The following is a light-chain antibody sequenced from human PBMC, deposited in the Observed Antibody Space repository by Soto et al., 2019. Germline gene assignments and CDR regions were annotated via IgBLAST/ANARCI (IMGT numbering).Light chain of an antibody. CDR1: RSDVGAYNY. V-gene: IGLV2-14*01. CDR2: EVS. Sequence: QSVLTQPASVSGSPGQSITISCSGTRSDVGAYNYVSWYQHHPGKAPKLMIYEVSNRPAGVSTRFSGSKSGSTASLTISGLQAEDEAHYYCSSYTSSSTLVFGGGTKVTV. CDR3: SSYTSSSTLV. J-gene: IGLJ2*01.